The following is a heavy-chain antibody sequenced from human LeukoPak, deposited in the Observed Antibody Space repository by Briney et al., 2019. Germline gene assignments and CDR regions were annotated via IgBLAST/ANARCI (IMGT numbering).Heavy chain of an antibody. CDR3: AKEEYYYDSSGYYYFDY. CDR2: ISYDGSNK. J-gene: IGHJ4*02. D-gene: IGHD3-22*01. Sequence: FTFSXXGMHWVRQAPGKGLEGVAVISYDGSNKYYADSVKGRFTISRDNSKKTLYLQMNGLRAEDTAVYYCAKEEYYYDSSGYYYFDYWGQGTLVTVSS. V-gene: IGHV3-30*18. CDR1: FTFSXXG.